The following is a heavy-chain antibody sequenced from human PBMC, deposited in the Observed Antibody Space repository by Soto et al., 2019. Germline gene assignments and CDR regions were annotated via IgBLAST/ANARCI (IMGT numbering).Heavy chain of an antibody. CDR2: IYATGTT. V-gene: IGHV4-4*07. CDR1: GASISGYY. Sequence: SETLSLTCTVSGASISGYYWSWIRKSAGKGLEWIGRIYATGTTDYNPSLKSRVMMSVDTSKKQFSPKLRSVTAADTAVYYCVRDGTKTLRDWFDPWGQGISVTVSS. CDR3: VRDGTKTLRDWFDP. J-gene: IGHJ5*02. D-gene: IGHD1-1*01.